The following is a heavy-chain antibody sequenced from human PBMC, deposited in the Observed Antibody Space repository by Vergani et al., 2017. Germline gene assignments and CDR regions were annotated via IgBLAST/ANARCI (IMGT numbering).Heavy chain of an antibody. CDR3: AKNTLTTVTTNQEDDAFDI. J-gene: IGHJ3*02. V-gene: IGHV3-15*01. Sequence: EVQLVESGGGLVKPGGSLRLSCAASGFTFSNAWMSWVRQAPGKGLEWVGRIKSKTDGGTTDYAAPVKGRFTISRDDSKNTLYLQMNSLRAEDTAVYYCAKNTLTTVTTNQEDDAFDIWGQGTMVTVSS. D-gene: IGHD4-17*01. CDR2: IKSKTDGGTT. CDR1: GFTFSNAW.